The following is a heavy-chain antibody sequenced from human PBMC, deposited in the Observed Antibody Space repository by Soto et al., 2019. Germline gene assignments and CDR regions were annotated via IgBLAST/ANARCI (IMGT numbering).Heavy chain of an antibody. CDR1: GGSFSGYY. D-gene: IGHD6-13*01. V-gene: IGHV4-34*01. CDR3: AGSSSWYYDYFDY. CDR2: INHSGST. Sequence: SETLSLTCAVYGGSFSGYYWSWIRQPPGKGLEWIGEINHSGSTNYNPSLKSRVTISVDTSKNQFSLKLSSVTAADTAVYYCAGSSSWYYDYFDYLGQGTLVTVSS. J-gene: IGHJ4*02.